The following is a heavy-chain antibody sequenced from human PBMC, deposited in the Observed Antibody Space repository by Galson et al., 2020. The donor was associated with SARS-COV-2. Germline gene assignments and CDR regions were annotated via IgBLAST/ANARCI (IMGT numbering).Heavy chain of an antibody. J-gene: IGHJ4*02. D-gene: IGHD2-2*01. CDR1: GFTFSSYG. CDR3: AKPYSLYCSSTSCYFGYFDY. Sequence: GESLKISCAASGFTFSSYGMHWVRQAPGKGLEWVAVISYDGSNKYYADSVKGRFTISRDNSKNTLYLQMNSLRAEDTAVYYCAKPYSLYCSSTSCYFGYFDYWGQGTLVTVSS. V-gene: IGHV3-30*18. CDR2: ISYDGSNK.